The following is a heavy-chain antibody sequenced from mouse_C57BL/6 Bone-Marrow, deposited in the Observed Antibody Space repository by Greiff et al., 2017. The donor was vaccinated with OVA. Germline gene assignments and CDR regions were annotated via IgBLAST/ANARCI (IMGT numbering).Heavy chain of an antibody. CDR1: GYTFTSYW. Sequence: QVQLQQPGAELVKPGASVKLSCKASGYTFTSYWMHWVKQRPGRGLEWIGRIDPNSGGTTYNEKFKSKATLTVDKPSSTAYMQLSSLTSEDSAVYFCASASIYSVNWYYAMDYWGQGTSVTVSS. J-gene: IGHJ4*01. D-gene: IGHD2-1*01. CDR2: IDPNSGGT. CDR3: ASASIYSVNWYYAMDY. V-gene: IGHV1-72*01.